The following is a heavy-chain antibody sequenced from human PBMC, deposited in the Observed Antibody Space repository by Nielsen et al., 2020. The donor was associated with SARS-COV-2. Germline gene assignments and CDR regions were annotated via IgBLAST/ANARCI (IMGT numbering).Heavy chain of an antibody. CDR1: GFTLDNYD. Sequence: GGSLRLSCAISGFTLDNYDMHWVRQAPGKGLEWVALITWDGFSTHYGDSVKGRFSISRDNSKNSLYLHMSSLKSEDTAVYYCAKDLYGDYAARGIDVWGQGTAVTVSS. J-gene: IGHJ6*02. D-gene: IGHD2-21*02. CDR2: ITWDGFST. CDR3: AKDLYGDYAARGIDV. V-gene: IGHV3-43D*03.